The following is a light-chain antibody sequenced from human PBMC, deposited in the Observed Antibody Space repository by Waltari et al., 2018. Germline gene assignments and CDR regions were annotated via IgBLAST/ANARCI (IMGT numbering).Light chain of an antibody. CDR1: YSDVGRYDY. Sequence: QSALTQPASVSGSPGQSITISCTGTYSDVGRYDYLSWYQQHPGKAPKLLIYGVTNRPAGVSMRFSASKSGNTASLTISGLQAEDEADYYCSSHTSSSTHVFGGGTKLIVL. V-gene: IGLV2-14*03. J-gene: IGLJ3*02. CDR2: GVT. CDR3: SSHTSSSTHV.